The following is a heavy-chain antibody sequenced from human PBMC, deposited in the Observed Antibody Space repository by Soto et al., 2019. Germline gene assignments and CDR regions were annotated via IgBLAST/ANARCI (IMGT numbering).Heavy chain of an antibody. V-gene: IGHV5-10-1*01. CDR3: ARNYGETDY. CDR2: IDPSDSYT. D-gene: IGHD4-17*01. J-gene: IGHJ4*02. Sequence: PGESLKISCKGSGYSFTSYWITWVRQMPGEGLEWMGRIDPSDSYTNYNPSLKSRVTISVDTSKNQFSLKLSSVTAADTAVYYCARNYGETDYWGQGTLVTVSS. CDR1: GYSFTSYW.